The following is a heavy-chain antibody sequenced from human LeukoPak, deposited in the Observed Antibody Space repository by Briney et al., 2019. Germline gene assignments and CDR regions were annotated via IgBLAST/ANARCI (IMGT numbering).Heavy chain of an antibody. Sequence: GGSLRLSCEASGFTFSTYPMHWVRQAPDRGLEWVAMISYHGSNEYYADSVKGRFTISRDNSKNTLYLQMNNPRVEDTAIYYCARVHDTTGYYHYFDSWGQGTLVTVSS. CDR2: ISYHGSNE. D-gene: IGHD3-9*01. CDR3: ARVHDTTGYYHYFDS. CDR1: GFTFSTYP. J-gene: IGHJ4*02. V-gene: IGHV3-30*04.